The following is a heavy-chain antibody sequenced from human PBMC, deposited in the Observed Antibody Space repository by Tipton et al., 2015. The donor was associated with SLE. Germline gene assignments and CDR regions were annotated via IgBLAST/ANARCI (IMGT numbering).Heavy chain of an antibody. CDR2: ISCDGGIT. CDR3: AKDSHLGAEACPRSIVRLCHSCLLSVPAGSASASPLFPLVS. D-gene: IGHD6-25*01. J-gene: IGHJ5*01. Sequence: SLRLSCAASGFTFGDYTMHWVRQAPGKGLEWVSLISCDGGITYYADSVKGRFTISRDNSKNSLYLQMNSLRTEDTALYYCAKDSHLGAEACPRSIVRLCHSCLLSVPAGSASASPLFPLVSW. V-gene: IGHV3-43*01. CDR1: GFTFGDYT.